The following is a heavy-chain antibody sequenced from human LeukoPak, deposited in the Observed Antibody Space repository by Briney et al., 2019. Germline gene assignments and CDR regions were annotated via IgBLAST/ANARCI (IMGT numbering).Heavy chain of an antibody. V-gene: IGHV4-34*01. CDR1: GGSFSGYY. CDR2: INHGGST. J-gene: IGHJ6*03. Sequence: PSETLSLTCAVYGGSFSGYYWSWIRQPPGKGLEWIGEINHGGSTNYNPSLKSRVTISVDTSKNQFSLKLSSVTAADTAVYYCARGYSSSWYFNMDVWGKGTTVTISS. CDR3: ARGYSSSWYFNMDV. D-gene: IGHD6-13*01.